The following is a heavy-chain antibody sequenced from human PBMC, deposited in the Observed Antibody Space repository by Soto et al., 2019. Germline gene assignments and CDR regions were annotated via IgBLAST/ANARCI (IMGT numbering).Heavy chain of an antibody. CDR3: ARESLRSNLWLQASKYYYYYYSMDV. V-gene: IGHV1-69*01. Sequence: KVSCKASGGTFSSYAISWVRQAPVQGSEWMGGIIPTFGTANYAQKFQGRVTITADESTSTAYMELSILRSEDTAVYYCARESLRSNLWLQASKYYYYYYSMDVWGQGTTVTVSS. CDR1: GGTFSSYA. CDR2: IIPTFGTA. D-gene: IGHD5-18*01. J-gene: IGHJ6*02.